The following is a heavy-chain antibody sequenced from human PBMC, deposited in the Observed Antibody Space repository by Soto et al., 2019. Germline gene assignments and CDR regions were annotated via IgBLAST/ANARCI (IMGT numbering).Heavy chain of an antibody. D-gene: IGHD1-1*01. V-gene: IGHV4-34*01. J-gene: IGHJ4*02. CDR3: ARGRRWYNLDFFYFGH. Sequence: SETLSLTCAVYGESFNDYYWSWIRQPPGKGLEWIGEINHSENTNYNPSLKSRATISVDTSKNQFSLEVYSVTAADTAVYYCARGRRWYNLDFFYFGHWGQGALVPVSS. CDR2: INHSENT. CDR1: GESFNDYY.